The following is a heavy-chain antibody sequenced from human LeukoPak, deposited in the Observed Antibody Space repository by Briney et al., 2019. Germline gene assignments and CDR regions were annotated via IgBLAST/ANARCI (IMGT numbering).Heavy chain of an antibody. J-gene: IGHJ4*02. D-gene: IGHD1-26*01. V-gene: IGHV4-59*08. CDR3: ARLASGSYGPLTPFDY. Sequence: SETLSLTCTVSGDSISDYYWSWIRQPPGKGLEWIGYIYYSGSTNYNPSLKSRVTISVDTSKNQFPLRLSSVTAADTAVYYSARLASGSYGPLTPFDYWGQGTLVTVSS. CDR2: IYYSGST. CDR1: GDSISDYY.